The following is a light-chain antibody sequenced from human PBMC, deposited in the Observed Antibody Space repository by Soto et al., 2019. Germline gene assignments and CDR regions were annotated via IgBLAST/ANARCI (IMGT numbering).Light chain of an antibody. CDR1: QSISYY. CDR3: QHRSNWPWT. V-gene: IGKV3-11*01. CDR2: DAS. J-gene: IGKJ1*01. Sequence: EIVLTQSPAILSLSPGERATLSCRASQSISYYLAWYQQKPGQAPRLLIYDASNRATGIPARFSGSWSGTDFPLTISSLQSEDFAVYYCQHRSNWPWTFGQGTKVDIK.